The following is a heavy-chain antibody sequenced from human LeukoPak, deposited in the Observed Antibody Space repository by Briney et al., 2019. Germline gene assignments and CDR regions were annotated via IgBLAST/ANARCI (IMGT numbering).Heavy chain of an antibody. J-gene: IGHJ4*02. CDR2: IYYSGST. CDR1: GGSISSYY. CDR3: ARSRIQLWNSPFDY. D-gene: IGHD5-18*01. V-gene: IGHV4-59*12. Sequence: SETLSLTCTVSGGSISSYYWNWIRQPPGKGLEWIGYIYYSGSTYYNPSLKSRVTISVDTSKNQFSLKLSSVTAADTAVYYCARSRIQLWNSPFDYWGQGTLVTVSS.